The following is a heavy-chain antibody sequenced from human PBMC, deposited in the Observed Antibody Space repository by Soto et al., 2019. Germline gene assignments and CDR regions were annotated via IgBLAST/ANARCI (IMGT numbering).Heavy chain of an antibody. Sequence: GGSLRLSCAASGFTFNTYWMSWVRQAPGKGLEWVANIQQDGGVQYYVDSVKGRFTISRDNAKNSLYLQMKSLTAEDTAVYYCARDRRCSCPAFDSWGQGTLVTVSS. CDR3: ARDRRCSCPAFDS. CDR2: IQQDGGVQ. J-gene: IGHJ4*01. V-gene: IGHV3-7*01. CDR1: GFTFNTYW. D-gene: IGHD6-13*01.